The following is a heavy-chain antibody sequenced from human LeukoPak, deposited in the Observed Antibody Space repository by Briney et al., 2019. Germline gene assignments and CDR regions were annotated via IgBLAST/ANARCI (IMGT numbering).Heavy chain of an antibody. V-gene: IGHV4-38-2*01. CDR2: MYHSGST. J-gene: IGHJ4*02. D-gene: IGHD3-22*01. Sequence: PSETLSFTCAVSGYSINSGYFWGWIRQPPGKGLEYIGSMYHSGSTYHNPSLKSRVTISVDTSKNQFSLKLTSVTAADTAVYYCARHRLFDSSGYYYDFDYWGQGTLVTVSS. CDR3: ARHRLFDSSGYYYDFDY. CDR1: GYSINSGYF.